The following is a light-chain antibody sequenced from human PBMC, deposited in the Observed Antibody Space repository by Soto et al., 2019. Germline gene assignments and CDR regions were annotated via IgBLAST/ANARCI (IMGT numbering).Light chain of an antibody. J-gene: IGKJ1*01. CDR1: QTIGAF. CDR2: AAS. CDR3: QQRYAFPWT. Sequence: DIQMTQCPSALSAPVGDRVTITCRASQTIGAFLDWCQQRPGKAPNLLIYAASTLHSGVPSRFSGSGSGTDFTLTISSLQPEDIATYYCQQRYAFPWTFGQGTKVDIK. V-gene: IGKV1-39*01.